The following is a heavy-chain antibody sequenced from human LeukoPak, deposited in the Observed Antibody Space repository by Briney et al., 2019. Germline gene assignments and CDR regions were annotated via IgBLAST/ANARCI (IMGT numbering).Heavy chain of an antibody. D-gene: IGHD6-13*01. V-gene: IGHV3-48*01. J-gene: IGHJ4*02. CDR1: GLTFSSYS. Sequence: GGSLRLSCVVSGLTFSSYSMNWVRQAPGKGLEWVSYISSSSSPIYDSDSVKGRFTISRDNAKNSLYLEMNILRAEDTAVYYCVRELSGILGFDYWGRGTLVTVSS. CDR2: ISSSSSPI. CDR3: VRELSGILGFDY.